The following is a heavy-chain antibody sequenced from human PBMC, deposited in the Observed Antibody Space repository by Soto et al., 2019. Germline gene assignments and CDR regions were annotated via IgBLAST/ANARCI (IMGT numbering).Heavy chain of an antibody. CDR2: MYYSGSI. CDR1: GYSITRPDLC. CDR3: ARHRNSRGRWYWLDT. V-gene: IGHV4-39*01. D-gene: IGHD4-4*01. J-gene: IGHJ5*02. Sequence: AGTXSLTCDFSGYSITRPDLCWGWIRQPPGKGLERIGSMYYSGSIYSNPSLKSLLNISVDTSKNRFSLRLTSVTAANTAIYYCARHRNSRGRWYWLDTWGQGVLVTVSS.